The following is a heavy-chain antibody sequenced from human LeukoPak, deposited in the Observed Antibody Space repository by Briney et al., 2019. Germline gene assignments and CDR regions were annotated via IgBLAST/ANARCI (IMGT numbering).Heavy chain of an antibody. J-gene: IGHJ6*03. CDR1: GGSITSSGSN. CDR3: ARVCSGNYYYYMDV. Sequence: SETLSLTCVVSGGSITSSGSNWGWIRQPPGQGLEWIGSINYSGTTQYNPSLKSRVTISVDTSKNQFSLKLSSVTAADTAVYYCARVCSGNYYYYMDVWGKGTTVTVSS. V-gene: IGHV4-39*07. D-gene: IGHD3-10*02. CDR2: INYSGTT.